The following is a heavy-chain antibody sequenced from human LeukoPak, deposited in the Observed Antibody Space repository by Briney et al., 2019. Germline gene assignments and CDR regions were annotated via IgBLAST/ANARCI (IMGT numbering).Heavy chain of an antibody. D-gene: IGHD2-2*01. CDR2: ISAYNGNT. CDR1: GYTFTSYG. Sequence: ASVKVSCKASGYTFTSYGISWVRQAPGQGLEWMGWISAYNGNTNYAQKLQGRVTMTTDTSTSTAYMELRSLRSDDTAVYYCAGDLTVVPAAYFDYWGQGTLVTVSS. J-gene: IGHJ4*02. V-gene: IGHV1-18*01. CDR3: AGDLTVVPAAYFDY.